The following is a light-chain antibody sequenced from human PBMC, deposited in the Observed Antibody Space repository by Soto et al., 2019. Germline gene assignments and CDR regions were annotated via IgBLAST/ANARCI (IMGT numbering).Light chain of an antibody. Sequence: DIQMTQSPSSVSASVGDRVTFTCRASQGIRSWLAWYQHNPGRAPKRLIYAASTLQSGVPSRFSGNGSGTDFTLTISSLQPEDFATYFCQQAYSFPLTFGGGTKVDIK. CDR3: QQAYSFPLT. CDR1: QGIRSW. J-gene: IGKJ4*01. CDR2: AAS. V-gene: IGKV1-12*01.